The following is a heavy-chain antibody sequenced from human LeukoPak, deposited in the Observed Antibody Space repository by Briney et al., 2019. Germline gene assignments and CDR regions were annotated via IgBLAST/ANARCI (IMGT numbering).Heavy chain of an antibody. D-gene: IGHD6-19*01. CDR2: IYTTGST. Sequence: PSETLSLTCTVSGGSISSYYWSWIRQPAGKGLEWIGRIYTTGSTNYNPSLKSRVTISVDTSKNQFSLKLSSVTAADTAVYFCARQLRGEAVAGHLQPFDYWGQGTLVTVSS. J-gene: IGHJ4*02. CDR3: ARQLRGEAVAGHLQPFDY. CDR1: GGSISSYY. V-gene: IGHV4-4*07.